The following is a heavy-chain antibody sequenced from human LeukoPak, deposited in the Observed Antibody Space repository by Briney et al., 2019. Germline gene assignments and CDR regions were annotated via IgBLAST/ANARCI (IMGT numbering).Heavy chain of an antibody. V-gene: IGHV3-30*02. CDR3: ANGRDIVATILDY. D-gene: IGHD5-12*01. CDR2: IWYDGSNK. J-gene: IGHJ4*02. CDR1: GFTFSSYG. Sequence: PGGSLRLSCAASGFTFSSYGMHWVRQAPGKGLEWVAVIWYDGSNKYYADSVKGRFTISRDNSKNTLYLQMNSLRAEDTAVYYCANGRDIVATILDYWGQGTLVTVSS.